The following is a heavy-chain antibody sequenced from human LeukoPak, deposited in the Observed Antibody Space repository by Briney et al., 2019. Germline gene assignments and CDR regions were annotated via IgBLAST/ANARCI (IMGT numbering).Heavy chain of an antibody. CDR3: ARTAYYYDSSGYYRSDAFDI. Sequence: SGPTLVNPTQTLTLTCTFSGFSLSTSGMCVSWIRQPPGKALEWLARIDWDDDKYYSTSLKTRLTISKDTSKNQVVLTMTNMDPVDTATYYCARTAYYYDSSGYYRSDAFDIWGQGTMVTVSS. CDR2: IDWDDDK. V-gene: IGHV2-70*11. D-gene: IGHD3-22*01. CDR1: GFSLSTSGMC. J-gene: IGHJ3*02.